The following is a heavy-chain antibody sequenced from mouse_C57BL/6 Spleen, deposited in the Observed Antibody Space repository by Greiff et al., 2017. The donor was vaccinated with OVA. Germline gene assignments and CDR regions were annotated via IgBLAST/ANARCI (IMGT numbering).Heavy chain of an antibody. CDR3: AREGGWLPYYFDY. J-gene: IGHJ2*01. CDR1: GYAFSSSW. D-gene: IGHD2-3*01. Sequence: QVQLQQSGPELVKPGASVKISCKASGYAFSSSWMNWVKQRPGKGLEWIGRIYPGDGDTNYNGKFKGKATLTADKSSSTAYMQLSSLTSEDSAVYFCAREGGWLPYYFDYWGQGTTLTVSS. V-gene: IGHV1-82*01. CDR2: IYPGDGDT.